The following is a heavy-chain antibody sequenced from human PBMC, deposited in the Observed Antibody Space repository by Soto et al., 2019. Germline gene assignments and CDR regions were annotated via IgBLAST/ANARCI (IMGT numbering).Heavy chain of an antibody. V-gene: IGHV4-39*01. Sequence: XEALSLTSTVAGCSISSSSYYWGWIRQPPGKGLEWIGSIYYSGSTYYNPSLKSRVTISVDTSKNQFSLKLSSVTAADTAVYYCARRSPTGDAHFEYWGQGTLVTVSS. J-gene: IGHJ4*02. D-gene: IGHD3-10*01. CDR3: ARRSPTGDAHFEY. CDR2: IYYSGST. CDR1: GCSISSSSYY.